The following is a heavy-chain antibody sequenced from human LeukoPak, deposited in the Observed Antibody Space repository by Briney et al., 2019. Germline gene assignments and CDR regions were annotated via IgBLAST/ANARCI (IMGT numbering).Heavy chain of an antibody. D-gene: IGHD3-10*01. J-gene: IGHJ4*02. Sequence: GGSLRLSCAASGFTFSSYAMSWVRQAPGKGLEWVSAISGSGGSTNYADSVKGRFTISRDNSKNTLYLQMNSLRAEDTAVYYCATITMVRGQPSWGQGTLVTVSS. CDR3: ATITMVRGQPS. V-gene: IGHV3-23*01. CDR2: ISGSGGST. CDR1: GFTFSSYA.